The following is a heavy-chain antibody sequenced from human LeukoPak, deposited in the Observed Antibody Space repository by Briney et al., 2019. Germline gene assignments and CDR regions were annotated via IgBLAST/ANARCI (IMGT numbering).Heavy chain of an antibody. D-gene: IGHD3-10*01. CDR2: INHSGST. Sequence: PSETLSLTCAVYGGFFSGYYWSWIRQPPGKGLEWIGEINHSGSTNYNPSLKSRVTISVDTSKNQFSLKLSSVTAADTAVYYCARVGKSGYYGSGSYARSWFDPWGQGTLVTVSS. CDR1: GGFFSGYY. J-gene: IGHJ5*02. CDR3: ARVGKSGYYGSGSYARSWFDP. V-gene: IGHV4-34*01.